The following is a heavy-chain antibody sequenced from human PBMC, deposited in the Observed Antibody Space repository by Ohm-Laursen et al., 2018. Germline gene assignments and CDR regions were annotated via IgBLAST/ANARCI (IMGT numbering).Heavy chain of an antibody. CDR2: MNPKSGDT. CDR3: ARGRLSGTRRALDI. J-gene: IGHJ3*02. V-gene: IGHV1-8*01. D-gene: IGHD1-7*01. Sequence: GASVKVSCKASGYTFTSYDINWVRQATGQGLEWMGWMNPKSGDTGYAHKFQGRVTMARNASISTANMEMSSLRSEDTAAYYCARGRLSGTRRALDIWGQGTMVTVSS. CDR1: GYTFTSYD.